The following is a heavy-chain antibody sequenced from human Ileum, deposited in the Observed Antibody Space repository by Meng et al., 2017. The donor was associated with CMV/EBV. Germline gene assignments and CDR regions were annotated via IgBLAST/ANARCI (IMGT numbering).Heavy chain of an antibody. D-gene: IGHD3-10*01. CDR3: ARGRVYYYGWNPPYGMDV. V-gene: IGHV4-59*01. CDR2: ISNSGTT. J-gene: IGHJ6*02. CDR1: GGAIGSFY. Sequence: SETLSLTCTVSGGAIGSFYWTWIRQTPEKGLEWIGYISNSGTTNYNPSLKSRLTMSVDASQNQFSLNLSSLTAADTAVYYCARGRVYYYGWNPPYGMDVWGRGITVTVSS.